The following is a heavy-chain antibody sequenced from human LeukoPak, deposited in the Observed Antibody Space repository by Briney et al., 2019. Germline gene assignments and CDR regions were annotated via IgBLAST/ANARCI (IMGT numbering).Heavy chain of an antibody. CDR1: GGSISSGDYY. Sequence: SQTLSLTCTVSGGSISSGDYYWSWIRQPPGKGLEWIGYIYYSGSTYYNPSLKSRVTISVDTSKNQFSLKLSPVTAADTAVYYCARYHTVTTLLWFDPWGQGTLVTVSS. CDR2: IYYSGST. V-gene: IGHV4-30-4*01. J-gene: IGHJ5*02. D-gene: IGHD4-17*01. CDR3: ARYHTVTTLLWFDP.